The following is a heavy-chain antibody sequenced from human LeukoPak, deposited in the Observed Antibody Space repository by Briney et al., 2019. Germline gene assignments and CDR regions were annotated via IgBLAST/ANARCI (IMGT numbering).Heavy chain of an antibody. V-gene: IGHV3-23*01. CDR1: GFTFSSYA. CDR2: ISGSGGST. D-gene: IGHD2-2*01. J-gene: IGHJ6*03. CDR3: AKESKVPAAFYYYYYYMDV. Sequence: GGSLRLSCAASGFTFSSYAMSWVRQAPGKGLEWVSAISGSGGSTYYADSVKGRFTISRDNSKNTLYLQMNSLRAEDTAVYYCAKESKVPAAFYYYYYYMDVWGKGTTVTVSS.